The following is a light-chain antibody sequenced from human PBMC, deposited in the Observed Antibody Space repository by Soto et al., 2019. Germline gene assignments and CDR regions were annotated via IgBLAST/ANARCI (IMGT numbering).Light chain of an antibody. CDR2: GAS. CDR3: HQYVSSLT. CDR1: QSVDSSF. V-gene: IGKV3-20*01. J-gene: IGKJ1*01. Sequence: EIVLTQSPGSLSLSPGERGTLSCRASQSVDSSFFAWYQQKPDQAPRLLIYGASNRATGIPDRFSGSGSGTDFTLTISRLEPEYFAVYFCHQYVSSLTFGQRT.